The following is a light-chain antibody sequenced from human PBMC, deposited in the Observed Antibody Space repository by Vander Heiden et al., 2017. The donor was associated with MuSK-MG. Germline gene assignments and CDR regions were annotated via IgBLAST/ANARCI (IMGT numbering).Light chain of an antibody. Sequence: QGVVTKEHSPTGSPGGTVTLTCGSTTGAVTSGHYPYWFQQKPGQAPRTLIYDTDNKHSWTPARFSGSLLGGRAALTLSGAQPEDEAEYYCLLSYTGARVFGGGTKLTVL. CDR2: DTD. V-gene: IGLV7-46*01. CDR1: TGAVTSGHY. J-gene: IGLJ3*02. CDR3: LLSYTGARV.